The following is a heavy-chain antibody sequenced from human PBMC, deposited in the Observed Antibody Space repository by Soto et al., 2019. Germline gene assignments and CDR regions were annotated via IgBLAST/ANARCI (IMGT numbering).Heavy chain of an antibody. Sequence: PGGSLRLSCAASGFTFSNYWMHWVRQATGKGLEWVAVISNDGSNKYYADSVKGRFTISRDNSKNTLYLQMNSLRAEDTAVYYCAKEWVYDSSGWSFDYWGQGTLVTVSS. CDR1: GFTFSNYW. J-gene: IGHJ4*02. CDR3: AKEWVYDSSGWSFDY. V-gene: IGHV3-30*18. CDR2: ISNDGSNK. D-gene: IGHD3-22*01.